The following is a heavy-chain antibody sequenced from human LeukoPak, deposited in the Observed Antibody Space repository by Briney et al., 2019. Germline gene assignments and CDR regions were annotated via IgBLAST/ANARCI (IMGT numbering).Heavy chain of an antibody. J-gene: IGHJ6*03. V-gene: IGHV4-59*01. CDR3: ARGSLPYYYYYMDV. Sequence: PSATLSLTCTVSGGSISSYYWSWIRQPPGKGLEWIGYIYYSGSTNYNPSLKSRVTISVDTSKNQFSLKLSSVTAADTAVYYCARGSLPYYYYYMDVWGKGTTVTVSS. CDR2: IYYSGST. CDR1: GGSISSYY.